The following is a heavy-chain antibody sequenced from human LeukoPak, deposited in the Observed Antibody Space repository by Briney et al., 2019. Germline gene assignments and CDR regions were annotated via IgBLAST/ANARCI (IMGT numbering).Heavy chain of an antibody. CDR2: IYHSGST. J-gene: IGHJ4*02. CDR3: ARTTVTTPEYYFDY. Sequence: SETLSLTCAVSGGSISIGGYSWSWIRQPPGKGLEWIGYIYHSGSTYYNPSLKSRVTISVDRSKNQFSLKLSSVTAADTAVYYCARTTVTTPEYYFDYWGQGTLVTVSS. V-gene: IGHV4-30-2*01. CDR1: GGSISIGGYS. D-gene: IGHD4-17*01.